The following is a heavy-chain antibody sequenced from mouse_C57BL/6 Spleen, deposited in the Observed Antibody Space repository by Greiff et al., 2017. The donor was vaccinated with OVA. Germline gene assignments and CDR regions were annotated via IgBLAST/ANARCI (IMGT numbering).Heavy chain of an antibody. Sequence: QVQLQQPGAELVMPGASVKLSCKASGYTFTSYWMHWVKQRPGQGLEWIGELDPSGSYTNYNQKFKGKSTLTVDKSSSTAYMQLSSLTSEDSAVYYCARGDYYGSSSFAYWGQGTLVTVSA. CDR2: LDPSGSYT. CDR3: ARGDYYGSSSFAY. CDR1: GYTFTSYW. J-gene: IGHJ3*01. V-gene: IGHV1-69*01. D-gene: IGHD1-1*01.